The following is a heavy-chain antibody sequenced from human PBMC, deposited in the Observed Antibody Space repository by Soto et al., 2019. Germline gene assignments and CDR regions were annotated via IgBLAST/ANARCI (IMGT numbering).Heavy chain of an antibody. J-gene: IGHJ4*02. CDR2: IYYSGST. V-gene: IGHV4-59*01. Sequence: PSETLSLTCTVSVGGSFSSYYWSWIRQPPGKGLEWIGYIYYSGSTNYNPSLKSRLTMSVHTSQNQFSLKVNSVTAADTAVYYCARNRGHYFDYSGQGILVTVSS. CDR1: VGGSFSSYY. CDR3: ARNRGHYFDY.